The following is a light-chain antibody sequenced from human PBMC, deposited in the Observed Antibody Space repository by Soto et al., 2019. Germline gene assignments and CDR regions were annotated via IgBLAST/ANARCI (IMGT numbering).Light chain of an antibody. CDR3: QQYGSSPPT. J-gene: IGKJ5*01. CDR2: GAS. Sequence: EIVLTQSPGTLSLSPGERATLSCRASQSVSNNYVAWYQQKPGQAPRLLIYGASSRATGIPDRFSGSGSGTDFTLTISRLEPEDFAVYYCQQYGSSPPTFGQGTRLEIK. CDR1: QSVSNNY. V-gene: IGKV3-20*01.